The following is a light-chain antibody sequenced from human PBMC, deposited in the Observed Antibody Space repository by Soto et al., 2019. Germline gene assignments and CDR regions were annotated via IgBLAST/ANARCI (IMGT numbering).Light chain of an antibody. J-gene: IGKJ4*01. CDR2: DTS. Sequence: EIVLTQSPATVSLSPGERATLSCTASQSVRSYLAWYQQKPGQAPRLLIYDTSNRAAGIPARFSGGGSGTDFALTISSLEPEDSAVYYCQQREQWPTFGGGTKVDIK. V-gene: IGKV3-11*01. CDR1: QSVRSY. CDR3: QQREQWPT.